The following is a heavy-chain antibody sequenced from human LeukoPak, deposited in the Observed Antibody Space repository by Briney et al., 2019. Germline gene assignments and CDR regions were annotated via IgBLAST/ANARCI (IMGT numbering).Heavy chain of an antibody. Sequence: GGSLRLSCAASGFTFDDYALHWVRQAPGKGLEWVSLISWDGGSTYYADSVKGRFTISRDNSKNSLYLQMNSLRAEDTALYYCSTSIAAAGHAFDIWGQGTMVTVSS. V-gene: IGHV3-43D*03. CDR3: STSIAAAGHAFDI. J-gene: IGHJ3*02. CDR1: GFTFDDYA. D-gene: IGHD6-13*01. CDR2: ISWDGGST.